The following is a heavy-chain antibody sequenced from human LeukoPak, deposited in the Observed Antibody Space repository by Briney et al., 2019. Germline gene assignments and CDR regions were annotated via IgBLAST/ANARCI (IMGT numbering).Heavy chain of an antibody. D-gene: IGHD1-26*01. Sequence: SVRVSCKASGGTFSSYAISWVRQAPGQGLEWMGGIIPIFGTANYAQKFQGRVTITADESTSTAYMELSSLRPEDTAVYYCASHKTWELPAYWGQGTLVTVSS. CDR2: IIPIFGTA. CDR3: ASHKTWELPAY. CDR1: GGTFSSYA. V-gene: IGHV1-69*13. J-gene: IGHJ4*02.